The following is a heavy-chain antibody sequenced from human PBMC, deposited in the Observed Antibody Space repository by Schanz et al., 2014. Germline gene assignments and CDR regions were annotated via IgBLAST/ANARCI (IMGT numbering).Heavy chain of an antibody. D-gene: IGHD1-1*01. CDR2: ISGSGGST. Sequence: VQLVESGGGVVQPGRSLRLSCAASGFIFSSYGLHWVRQAPGKGLEWVSAISGSGGSTYYADSVKGRFTISRDNAKNSLYLQMNSLRAEDTAVFCCARGTDWNLHYWGQGALVTVSS. CDR1: GFIFSSYG. J-gene: IGHJ4*02. CDR3: ARGTDWNLHY. V-gene: IGHV3-23*04.